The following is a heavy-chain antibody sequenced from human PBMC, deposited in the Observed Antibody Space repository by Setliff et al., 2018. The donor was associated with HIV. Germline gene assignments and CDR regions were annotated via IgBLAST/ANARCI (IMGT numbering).Heavy chain of an antibody. V-gene: IGHV4-34*01. Sequence: ASETLSLTCAVYGGSFSGYYWSWIRQPPGKGLEWIGEINHSGSTNYNPSLKSRVTISVDTSKNQFSLKLSSVTAAETAIYYCARGGDSAKQGYWGQGALVTVSS. CDR3: ARGGDSAKQGY. CDR1: GGSFSGYY. D-gene: IGHD6-25*01. CDR2: INHSGST. J-gene: IGHJ4*02.